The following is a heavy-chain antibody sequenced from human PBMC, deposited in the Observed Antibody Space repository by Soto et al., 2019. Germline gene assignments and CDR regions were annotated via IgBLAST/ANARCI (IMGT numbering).Heavy chain of an antibody. V-gene: IGHV3-72*01. CDR3: ARAPRGNYFFDY. CDR2: IRNKANTYTP. D-gene: IGHD1-26*01. CDR1: GFTFSDHY. Sequence: PGGSLRLSCAASGFTFSDHYMDWVRQAPGKGLEWVARIRNKANTYTPEYAASVKARFTISRDDSKNSLYLQMNSLQIEDTAVYYCARAPRGNYFFDYWGQGTLVTVSS. J-gene: IGHJ4*02.